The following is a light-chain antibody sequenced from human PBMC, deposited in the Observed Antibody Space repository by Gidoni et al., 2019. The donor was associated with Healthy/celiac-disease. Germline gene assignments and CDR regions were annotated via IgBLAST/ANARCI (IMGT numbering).Light chain of an antibody. Sequence: EIVMTQSPATLSVSPGERATLSCRASQSVSSNLAWYQQKPGQAPRLLIYGASPRATGIPARFSGSGSGTEFPLPISSLQSEDFAVYSCQQSNNWPPVTFGQGTRLEIK. J-gene: IGKJ5*01. CDR3: QQSNNWPPVT. V-gene: IGKV3-15*01. CDR2: GAS. CDR1: QSVSSN.